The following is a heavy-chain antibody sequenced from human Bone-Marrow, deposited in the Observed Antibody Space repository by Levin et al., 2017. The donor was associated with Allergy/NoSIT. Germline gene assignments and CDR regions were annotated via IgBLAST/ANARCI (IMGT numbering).Heavy chain of an antibody. J-gene: IGHJ3*02. CDR1: GFTFSSYA. Sequence: SLKISCAASGFTFSSYAMHWVRQAPGKGLEWVAVISYDGSNKYYADSVKGRFTISRDNSKNTLYLQMNSLRTEDTTVYYCARGDYYGSGRGENAFDSWGQGTMVTVSS. CDR2: ISYDGSNK. CDR3: ARGDYYGSGRGENAFDS. D-gene: IGHD3-10*01. V-gene: IGHV3-30-3*01.